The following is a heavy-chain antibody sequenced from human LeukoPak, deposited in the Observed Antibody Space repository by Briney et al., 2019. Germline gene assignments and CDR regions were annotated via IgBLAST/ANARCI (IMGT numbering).Heavy chain of an antibody. CDR3: ARAREVTNPDWFDP. V-gene: IGHV1-18*01. J-gene: IGHJ5*02. D-gene: IGHD3-3*01. CDR1: GYTFNTYG. Sequence: ASVKVSYKTSGYTFNTYGIGWVRQAPGHGLECVGWISGYNGNTRYAEKFQDRVTMTTDTSTNTAYMELRSLRAGDTAVYYCARAREVTNPDWFDPWGQGTLVTVSS. CDR2: ISGYNGNT.